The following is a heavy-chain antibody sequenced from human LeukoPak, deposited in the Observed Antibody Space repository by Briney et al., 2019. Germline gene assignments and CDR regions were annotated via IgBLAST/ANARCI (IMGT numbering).Heavy chain of an antibody. V-gene: IGHV4-34*01. CDR3: ESKPRGRWFDY. CDR2: INHSGST. Sequence: PSETLSLTCAVYGGSFSGYYWSWIRQPPGKGLEWIGEINHSGSTNYNPSLKSRVTISVDTSKNQFSLKLSSVTAADTAVYYCESKPRGRWFDYWGQGTLVTVSS. J-gene: IGHJ4*02. D-gene: IGHD3-16*01. CDR1: GGSFSGYY.